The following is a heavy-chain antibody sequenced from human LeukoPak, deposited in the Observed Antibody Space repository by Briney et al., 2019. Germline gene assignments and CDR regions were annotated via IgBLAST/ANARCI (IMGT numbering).Heavy chain of an antibody. CDR3: AILTGAAGYYGMDV. CDR2: INHSGST. Sequence: SETLSLTCAVYGGSFSGYYWSWIRQAPGKGLEWIGEINHSGSTNYNPSLKSRVTISVDTSKNQFSLKLSSVTAADTAVYYCAILTGAAGYYGMDVWGQGTTVTVSS. CDR1: GGSFSGYY. D-gene: IGHD7-27*01. V-gene: IGHV4-34*01. J-gene: IGHJ6*02.